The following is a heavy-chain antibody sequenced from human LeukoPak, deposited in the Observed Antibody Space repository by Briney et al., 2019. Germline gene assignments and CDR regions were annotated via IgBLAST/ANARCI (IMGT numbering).Heavy chain of an antibody. CDR2: ISSSSSYI. Sequence: GGSLRLSCAASGFTFSSYSMNWVRQAPGKGLEWVSSISSSSSYIYYADSVKGRFTISRDNAKNSLYLQMNSLRAEDTAVYYCARDRGYSGSSGKEGDYWGQGTLVTVSS. J-gene: IGHJ4*02. D-gene: IGHD6-19*01. CDR3: ARDRGYSGSSGKEGDY. CDR1: GFTFSSYS. V-gene: IGHV3-21*01.